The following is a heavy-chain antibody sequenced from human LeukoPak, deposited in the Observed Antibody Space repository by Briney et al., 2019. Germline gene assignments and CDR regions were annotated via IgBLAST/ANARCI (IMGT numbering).Heavy chain of an antibody. J-gene: IGHJ4*02. CDR3: ARDLDYSTGFDY. CDR1: GFTFSSSTFGSYT. CDR2: ISSTGTYI. Sequence: GGSLRLSCATSGFTFSSSTFGSYTMNWVRQAPGKGLEWVSSISSTGTYIYYTDSEKGRFTISRDIANSLLYLQMNSLRADDTAVYYCARDLDYSTGFDYWGQGTLVTVSS. V-gene: IGHV3-21*01. D-gene: IGHD4-11*01.